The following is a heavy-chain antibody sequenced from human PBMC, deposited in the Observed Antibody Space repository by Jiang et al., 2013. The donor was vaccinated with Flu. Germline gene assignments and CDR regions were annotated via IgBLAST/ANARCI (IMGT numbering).Heavy chain of an antibody. CDR2: IYWDDDK. CDR3: AHSLCGGSCYLWGFDY. CDR1: GFSLSTSGVG. V-gene: IGHV2-5*02. J-gene: IGHJ4*02. Sequence: PTQTLTLTCTFSGFSLSTSGVGVGWIRQPPGKALEWLALIYWDDDKRYSPSLKSRLTITKDTSKNQVVLTMTNMDPVDTATYYCAHSLCGGSCYLWGFDYWGQGTLVTVSS. D-gene: IGHD2-15*01.